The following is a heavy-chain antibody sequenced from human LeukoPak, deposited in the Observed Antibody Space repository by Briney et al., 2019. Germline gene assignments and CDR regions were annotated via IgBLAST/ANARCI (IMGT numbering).Heavy chain of an antibody. CDR3: ARHELAAAPFDY. J-gene: IGHJ4*02. D-gene: IGHD6-13*01. CDR1: GGSFSGYY. Sequence: PSETLSLTCAVYGGSFSGYYWSWIRQPPGKGLEWIGEINHSGSINYNPSLKSRVTISVDTSKNQFSLKLSSVTAADTAVYYCARHELAAAPFDYWGQGTLVTVSS. V-gene: IGHV4-34*01. CDR2: INHSGSI.